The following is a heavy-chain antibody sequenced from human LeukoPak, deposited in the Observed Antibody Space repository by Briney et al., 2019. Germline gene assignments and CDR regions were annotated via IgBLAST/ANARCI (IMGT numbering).Heavy chain of an antibody. D-gene: IGHD3-22*01. Sequence: PSETLSLTCAVYGGSFSDYYWSWLRRPPGKGLEWIGEINHSGSTNYNPSLKSRVTISVDTSKNQFSLKLSSVTAADSAVYYCARFANLAPNYDSSGYFYFDYWGQGTLVTVSS. J-gene: IGHJ4*02. V-gene: IGHV4-34*01. CDR2: INHSGST. CDR3: ARFANLAPNYDSSGYFYFDY. CDR1: GGSFSDYY.